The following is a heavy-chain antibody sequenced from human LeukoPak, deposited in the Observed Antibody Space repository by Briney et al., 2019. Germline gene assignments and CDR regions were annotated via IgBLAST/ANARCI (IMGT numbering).Heavy chain of an antibody. D-gene: IGHD2-2*01. V-gene: IGHV4-59*08. CDR1: GGSMNNYY. CDR3: ARLGSVAMPFDY. J-gene: IGHJ4*02. Sequence: SETLSLTCTVSGGSMNNYYWNWIRQPPGKGLERIGYSYYSGSTNYNPSLKSRVNISVDTSKNQFSLNLSSVTAADTAVYYCARLGSVAMPFDYWGQGTLVTVSS. CDR2: SYYSGST.